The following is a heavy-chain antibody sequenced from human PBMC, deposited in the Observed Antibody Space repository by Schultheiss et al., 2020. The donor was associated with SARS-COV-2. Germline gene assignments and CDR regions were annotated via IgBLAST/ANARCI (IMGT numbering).Heavy chain of an antibody. CDR3: ARGFGGYCSSTSCYVVWFDP. Sequence: SETLSLTCTVSGGSISSSSYYWGWIRQPPGKGLEWIGSIYYSGSTYYNPSLKSRVTISVDTSKNQFSLKLSSVTAADTAVYYCARGFGGYCSSTSCYVVWFDPWGQGTLVTVSS. D-gene: IGHD2-2*01. V-gene: IGHV4-39*01. CDR1: GGSISSSSYY. J-gene: IGHJ5*02. CDR2: IYYSGST.